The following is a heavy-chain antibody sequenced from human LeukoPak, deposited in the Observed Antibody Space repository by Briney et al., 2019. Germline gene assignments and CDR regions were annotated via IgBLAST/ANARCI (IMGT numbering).Heavy chain of an antibody. CDR1: GGSISSYY. D-gene: IGHD3-10*01. Sequence: SETLSLTCTVSGGSISSYYWSWIRQPPGKGLEWIGYIYYSGSTNYNPSLKSRVTISVDTSKNQFSLKLSSVTAADTAVYYCARSGITMVRGGYFDYWRQGTLVTVSS. J-gene: IGHJ4*02. V-gene: IGHV4-59*01. CDR3: ARSGITMVRGGYFDY. CDR2: IYYSGST.